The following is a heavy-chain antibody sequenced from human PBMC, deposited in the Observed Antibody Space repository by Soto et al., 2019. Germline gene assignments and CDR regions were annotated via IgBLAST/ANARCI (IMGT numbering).Heavy chain of an antibody. Sequence: QVQLVQSGAEVKKPGSSVKVSCKSSGGTFSNYAISWVRQAPGQGLEWMGGIIPIFGTANYAQKFQGRVTITADESTSTAYMELSSLRSEDTAVYYCASGLLQYRYYYYGMDVWGQGTTVTVSS. J-gene: IGHJ6*02. CDR3: ASGLLQYRYYYYGMDV. CDR2: IIPIFGTA. CDR1: GGTFSNYA. V-gene: IGHV1-69*12. D-gene: IGHD4-4*01.